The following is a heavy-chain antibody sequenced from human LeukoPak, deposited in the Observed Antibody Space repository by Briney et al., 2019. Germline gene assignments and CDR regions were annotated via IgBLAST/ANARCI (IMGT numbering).Heavy chain of an antibody. Sequence: ASVKVSCKASGYTFTSCGISWVRQAPGQGVEWMGWVSSYTRNTNYAQNVQCRVTMTTYTSTSTAYMELRSLRSDDTAVYHCARERDTYQPLLNYWGQGTLVTVSS. D-gene: IGHD2-2*01. CDR3: ARERDTYQPLLNY. CDR1: GYTFTSCG. CDR2: VSSYTRNT. J-gene: IGHJ4*02. V-gene: IGHV1-18*01.